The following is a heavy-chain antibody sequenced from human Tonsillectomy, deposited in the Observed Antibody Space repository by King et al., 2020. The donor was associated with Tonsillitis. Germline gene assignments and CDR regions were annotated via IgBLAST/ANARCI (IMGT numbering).Heavy chain of an antibody. D-gene: IGHD6-13*01. CDR1: GFTFSSYG. CDR3: AKTIGGSSWWAYFDY. Sequence: VQLVESGGGVVQPGRSLRLSCAASGFTFSSYGMHWVRQAPGKGLEWVAVISYDGSNKYYADSVKGRFTISRDNSKNRLYLQMNSLRAEDTAVYYCAKTIGGSSWWAYFDYWGQGTLVTVSS. V-gene: IGHV3-30*18. CDR2: ISYDGSNK. J-gene: IGHJ4*02.